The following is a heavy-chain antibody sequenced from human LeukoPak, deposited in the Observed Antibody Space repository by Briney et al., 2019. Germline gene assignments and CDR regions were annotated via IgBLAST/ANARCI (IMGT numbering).Heavy chain of an antibody. CDR3: ARGRLGRGYDFRWFGP. D-gene: IGHD3/OR15-3a*01. CDR1: GGSISSYY. CDR2: IYTSGST. V-gene: IGHV4-4*07. J-gene: IGHJ5*02. Sequence: SETLSLTCTVSGGSISSYYWSWIRQPAGKGLEWIGRIYTSGSTNYNHSLKSRVIISVDKSKSQFSLKLSSVTAADTAVYYCARGRLGRGYDFRWFGPWGQGTLVTVSS.